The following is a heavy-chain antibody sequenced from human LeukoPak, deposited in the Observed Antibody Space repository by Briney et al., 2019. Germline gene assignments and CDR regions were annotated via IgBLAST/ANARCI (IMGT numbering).Heavy chain of an antibody. J-gene: IGHJ3*02. CDR1: GGSFSGYY. V-gene: IGHV4-34*01. D-gene: IGHD3-22*01. Sequence: PSETLSLTCAVYGGSFSGYYWSWIRQPPGKGLEWIWEINHSGSTNYNPSLKSRVTRSSDTYKNQFSLKLSSVTAADTAVYYCARPNYYDSSGYYSAFDIWGQGTMVTVSS. CDR2: INHSGST. CDR3: ARPNYYDSSGYYSAFDI.